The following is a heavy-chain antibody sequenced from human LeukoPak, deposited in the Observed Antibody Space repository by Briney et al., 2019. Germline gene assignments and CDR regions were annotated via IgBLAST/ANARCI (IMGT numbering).Heavy chain of an antibody. CDR1: GYTFTSYY. CDR2: INPSGGST. CDR3: ARVGPENLSTVVTYYFDY. D-gene: IGHD4-23*01. V-gene: IGHV1-46*01. Sequence: WASVKVSCKASGYTFTSYYMHWVRQAPGQGLEWMGIINPSGGSTSYAQKFQGRVTMTRDMSTSTVYMELRSLRSDDTAVYYCARVGPENLSTVVTYYFDYWGQGTLVTVSS. J-gene: IGHJ4*02.